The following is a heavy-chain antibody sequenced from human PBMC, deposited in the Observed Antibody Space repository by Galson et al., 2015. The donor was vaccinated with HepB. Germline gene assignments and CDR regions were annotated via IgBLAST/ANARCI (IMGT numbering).Heavy chain of an antibody. CDR2: IKEDGSWK. J-gene: IGHJ6*02. D-gene: IGHD3-10*01. CDR3: ARVKRGEWYSFYYNGMDV. CDR1: EFILSMYW. V-gene: IGHV3-7*05. Sequence: SLRLSCAASEFILSMYWMNWVRQAPGKGLEWVATIKEDGSWKNNVDSVKGRFTISRDNAKNSLYLQMNSLRAEDTAVYYCARVKRGEWYSFYYNGMDVWGQGTTVTVSS.